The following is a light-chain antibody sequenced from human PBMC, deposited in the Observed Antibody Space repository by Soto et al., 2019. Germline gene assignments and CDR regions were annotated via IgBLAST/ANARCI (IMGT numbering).Light chain of an antibody. CDR1: SSDVGTYNY. CDR3: CSYAGSPRYV. Sequence: QSALTQPRSVSGSPGQSVTISCTGTSSDVGTYNYVSWYQQHPGKAPKVMIYDASERPSGVPDRFSGSKSGNTASLTISGLQAEDEADYYCCSYAGSPRYVFGTGTKLTVL. CDR2: DAS. V-gene: IGLV2-11*01. J-gene: IGLJ1*01.